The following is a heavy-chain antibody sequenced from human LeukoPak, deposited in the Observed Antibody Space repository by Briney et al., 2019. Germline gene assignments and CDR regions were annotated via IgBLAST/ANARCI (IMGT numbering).Heavy chain of an antibody. V-gene: IGHV1-2*02. D-gene: IGHD2-15*01. Sequence: ASVKVSCKASGYTFTGYYMHWVQQAPGQGLEWMGWINPNSGGTNYAQKFQGRVTMTRDTSISTAYMELSRLRSDDTAVYFCARVATRYCSGGSCPGLGYWGQGTLVTVSS. CDR2: INPNSGGT. CDR3: ARVATRYCSGGSCPGLGY. CDR1: GYTFTGYY. J-gene: IGHJ4*02.